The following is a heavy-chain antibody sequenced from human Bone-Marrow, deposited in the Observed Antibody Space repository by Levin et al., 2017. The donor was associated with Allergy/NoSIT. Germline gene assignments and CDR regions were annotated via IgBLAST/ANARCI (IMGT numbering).Heavy chain of an antibody. V-gene: IGHV4-59*01. CDR3: AMGAGWLVDY. Sequence: RASETLSLTCTVSGGSLSHNYWGWIRQPPGKRLEWIGYLYFDGTTTYNPSLKSRVTISVDTSKNQFSLKLSSVTTADTAVYYCAMGAGWLVDYWGQGTLVTVSS. D-gene: IGHD6-19*01. J-gene: IGHJ4*02. CDR1: GGSLSHNY. CDR2: LYFDGTT.